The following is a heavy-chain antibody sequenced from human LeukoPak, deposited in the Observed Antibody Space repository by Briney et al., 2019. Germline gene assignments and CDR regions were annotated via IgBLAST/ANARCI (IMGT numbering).Heavy chain of an antibody. Sequence: PSETESLTCSVYGGSISSSSYSWGWIRQPPGKGLEWIGSIYYSGSTYYNPSLKSRVTISVDTSKNQFSLKLTSVTAADTAVYYCARDLTVGPTTDYFDYWGQGTLVTVSS. CDR2: IYYSGST. J-gene: IGHJ4*02. CDR1: GGSISSSSYS. D-gene: IGHD1-26*01. CDR3: ARDLTVGPTTDYFDY. V-gene: IGHV4-39*07.